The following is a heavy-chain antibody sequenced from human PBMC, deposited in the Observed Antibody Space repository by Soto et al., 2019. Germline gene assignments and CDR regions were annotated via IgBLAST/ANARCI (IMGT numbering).Heavy chain of an antibody. Sequence: PSETMDLASTVSSDSISSLCYYWSWLRQHPGKGLEWIGYIYYSGSTYYNPSLKSRVTISVDTSKNQFSLKLSSVTAADTAVYYCARGDYDILTGTKFDYWGQGTLVTVSS. CDR1: SDSISSLCYY. CDR3: ARGDYDILTGTKFDY. CDR2: IYYSGST. D-gene: IGHD3-9*01. V-gene: IGHV4-31*03. J-gene: IGHJ4*02.